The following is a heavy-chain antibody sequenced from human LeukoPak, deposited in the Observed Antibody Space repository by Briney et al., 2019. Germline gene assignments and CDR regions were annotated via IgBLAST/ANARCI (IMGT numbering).Heavy chain of an antibody. Sequence: ASVKVSCKGSGFTFTEYGISWVRQAPGQGLEWMGWINANNGNTNYAQNLQGRVTMTADTSTSTAYMEMRSLRSDDTAVYYCARGPIAAAGDSWGQGTLVTVSS. V-gene: IGHV1-18*01. J-gene: IGHJ4*02. D-gene: IGHD6-13*01. CDR2: INANNGNT. CDR1: GFTFTEYG. CDR3: ARGPIAAAGDS.